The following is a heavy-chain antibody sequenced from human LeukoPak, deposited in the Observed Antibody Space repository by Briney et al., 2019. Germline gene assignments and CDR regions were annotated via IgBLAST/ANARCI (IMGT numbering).Heavy chain of an antibody. CDR1: GFTFSNYG. Sequence: PGGSLRLSCAASGFTFSNYGVHWVRQAPDKGLEWVAFIRYDGSDKYYADSVKGRVTISRDNSKNTLYLQMNSLRVEDTAVYYCAKVGGSFLSNAFDMWGQGTVVTVSS. D-gene: IGHD1-26*01. CDR2: IRYDGSDK. J-gene: IGHJ3*02. CDR3: AKVGGSFLSNAFDM. V-gene: IGHV3-30*02.